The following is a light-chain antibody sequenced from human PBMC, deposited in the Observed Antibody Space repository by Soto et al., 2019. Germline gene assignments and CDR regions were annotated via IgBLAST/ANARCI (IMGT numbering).Light chain of an antibody. J-gene: IGLJ1*01. CDR3: SSYTSSSTYV. CDR1: SSDVGGYNY. CDR2: EVS. V-gene: IGLV2-14*01. Sequence: QSVLTQPASVSGSPGQSITISCTGTSSDVGGYNYVSWYQQHPGKAPKLMIYEVSNRASGVSNRFSGSKSGNTASLTISGVQAEDEDDYYCSSYTSSSTYVFGTGTKVTVL.